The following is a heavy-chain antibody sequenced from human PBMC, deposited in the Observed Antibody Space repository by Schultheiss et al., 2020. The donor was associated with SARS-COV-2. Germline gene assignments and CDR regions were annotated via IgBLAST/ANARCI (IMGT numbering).Heavy chain of an antibody. J-gene: IGHJ6*02. V-gene: IGHV4-31*03. D-gene: IGHD4-23*01. Sequence: SQTLSLTCTVSGGSISSGGYYWSWIRQHPGKGLEWIGYIYYSGSTYYNPSLKSRVTISVDKSNNQFSLDLYSVTAADTAVYYCARDALTTVDDLGYYQYAMDVWGQGTTVTVSS. CDR2: IYYSGST. CDR1: GGSISSGGYY. CDR3: ARDALTTVDDLGYYQYAMDV.